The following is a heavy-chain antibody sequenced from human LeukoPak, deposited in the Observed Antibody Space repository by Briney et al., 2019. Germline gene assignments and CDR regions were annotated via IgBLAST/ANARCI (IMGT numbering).Heavy chain of an antibody. J-gene: IGHJ4*02. V-gene: IGHV1-2*02. Sequence: ASVKVSCKASGYTFTAYYMHWVRQAPGQGLEWMGWIIPNSGGTNYAQKFQGRVTMTTDTSISTAYMELSSLRSDDTAVYYCARRGTGDFDYWGQGTLVTVSS. CDR2: IIPNSGGT. CDR1: GYTFTAYY. D-gene: IGHD7-27*01. CDR3: ARRGTGDFDY.